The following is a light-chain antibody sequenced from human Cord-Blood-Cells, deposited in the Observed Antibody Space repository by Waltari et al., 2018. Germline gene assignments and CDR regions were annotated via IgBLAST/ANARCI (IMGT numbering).Light chain of an antibody. J-gene: IGLJ2*01. CDR2: EVS. CDR1: SSDVGGYNY. Sequence: QSALTQPPSASGSPGQPVPISCTGTSSDVGGYNYVSWYQQHPGKAPKLMIYEVSKRPSGVPDRFSGYKSGNTASLTVSGLQAEDEADYYCSSYAGSNNLVFGGGTKLTVL. CDR3: SSYAGSNNLV. V-gene: IGLV2-8*01.